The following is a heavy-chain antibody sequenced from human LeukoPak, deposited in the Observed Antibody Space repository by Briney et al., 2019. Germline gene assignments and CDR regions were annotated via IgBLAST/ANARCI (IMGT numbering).Heavy chain of an antibody. D-gene: IGHD2-2*01. CDR2: IYYSGST. CDR1: GGSISSYY. Sequence: PSETLFLTCTVSGGSISSYYWSWIRQPPGKGLEWIGYIYYSGSTNYNPSLMSRVTISVDTSKNQFSLKLSSVTAADTAVYYCARDLGCSSTSCYGNWFDPWGQGTLVTVSS. V-gene: IGHV4-59*12. J-gene: IGHJ5*02. CDR3: ARDLGCSSTSCYGNWFDP.